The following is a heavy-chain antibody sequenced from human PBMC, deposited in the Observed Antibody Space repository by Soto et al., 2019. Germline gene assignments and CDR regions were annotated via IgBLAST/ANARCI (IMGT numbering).Heavy chain of an antibody. CDR1: GGSISSYY. Sequence: PSETLSLTCTVSGGSISSYYWSWIRQPPGKGLEWIGDIYYSGSTNYNPSLKSRVTISVDTSKNQFSLKLSSVTAADTAVYYCGSHLGIVVVPAFDYWGQGTLVTVSS. CDR2: IYYSGST. D-gene: IGHD2-2*03. V-gene: IGHV4-59*08. CDR3: GSHLGIVVVPAFDY. J-gene: IGHJ4*02.